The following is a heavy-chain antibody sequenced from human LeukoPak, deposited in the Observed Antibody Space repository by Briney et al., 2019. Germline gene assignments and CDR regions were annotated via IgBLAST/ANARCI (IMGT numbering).Heavy chain of an antibody. J-gene: IGHJ2*01. CDR3: ARDRILRFLEYGDWYFDL. Sequence: PSETLSLTCTVSGGSISSYYWSWIRQPPGKGLEWIGYIYYSGSTNYNPSLKSRVTISVDTSKNQFSLKLSSVTAADTAVYYCARDRILRFLEYGDWYFDLWGRGTLVTVSS. CDR2: IYYSGST. D-gene: IGHD3-3*01. CDR1: GGSISSYY. V-gene: IGHV4-59*01.